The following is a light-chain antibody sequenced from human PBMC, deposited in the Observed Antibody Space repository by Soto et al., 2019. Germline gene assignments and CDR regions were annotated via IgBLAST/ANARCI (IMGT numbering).Light chain of an antibody. CDR1: DNGSKP. J-gene: IGLJ2*01. Sequence: SSELTQPPSVSVAPGQTARITCGGSDNGSKPVHWYQQKPGQAPVLVVFDNNDRASGIPERLSGSNSGNTATLTISRVEAGDEADYYCQVWDSSSDRLVVFGGGTQLTVL. V-gene: IGLV3-21*02. CDR2: DNN. CDR3: QVWDSSSDRLVV.